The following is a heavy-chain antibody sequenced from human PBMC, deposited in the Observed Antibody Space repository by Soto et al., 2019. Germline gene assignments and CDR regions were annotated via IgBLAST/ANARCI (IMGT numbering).Heavy chain of an antibody. J-gene: IGHJ4*02. Sequence: SETLSLTCTVSGGSISSGGYYWSWIRQHPGKGLEWIGYIYYSGSTYYNPSLKSRVTISVDTSKNQFSLKLSSVTAADTAVYYCARVVAARRPAPYYFDYWGQGTLVTVSS. CDR3: ARVVAARRPAPYYFDY. V-gene: IGHV4-31*03. D-gene: IGHD6-6*01. CDR2: IYYSGST. CDR1: GGSISSGGYY.